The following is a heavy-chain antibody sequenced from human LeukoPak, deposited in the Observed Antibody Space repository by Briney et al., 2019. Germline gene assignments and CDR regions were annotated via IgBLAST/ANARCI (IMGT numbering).Heavy chain of an antibody. J-gene: IGHJ4*02. CDR3: AKAGRVGIAAYYFDY. CDR2: ISSSGSTI. CDR1: GFTFSDYY. Sequence: PGGSLRLSCAASGFTFSDYYMSWIRQAPGKGLEWVSYISSSGSTIYYADSVKGRFTISRDNAKNSLYLQMNSLRAEDTAVYYCAKAGRVGIAAYYFDYWGQGTLVTVSS. V-gene: IGHV3-11*01. D-gene: IGHD6-25*01.